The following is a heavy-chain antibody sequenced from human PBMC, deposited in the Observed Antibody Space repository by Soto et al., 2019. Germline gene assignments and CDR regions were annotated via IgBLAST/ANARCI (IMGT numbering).Heavy chain of an antibody. CDR2: ISSSSSYI. Sequence: GGSLRLSCAASGFTFSSYSMNWVRQAPGKGLEWVSSISSSSSYIYYADSVKGRFTISRDNAKNSLYLQMNSLRAEDTSLYYCARNGGNSYYYSYGMDVWGQGTTVTVSS. D-gene: IGHD2-21*02. J-gene: IGHJ6*02. CDR3: ARNGGNSYYYSYGMDV. CDR1: GFTFSSYS. V-gene: IGHV3-21*01.